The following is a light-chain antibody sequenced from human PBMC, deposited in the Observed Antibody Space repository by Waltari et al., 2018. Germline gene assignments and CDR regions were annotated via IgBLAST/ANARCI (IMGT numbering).Light chain of an antibody. Sequence: QTVVTQEPSCSVSPGGTVTLTCGLSSGSVSTSYYPSWYQHTPGQAPRTLIYSTNTRSSGVPDRFSGSIRGNEAALTITGARADDESDYYCVLYMGSGIWVFGGGTKLTVL. CDR3: VLYMGSGIWV. CDR2: STN. V-gene: IGLV8-61*01. CDR1: SGSVSTSYY. J-gene: IGLJ3*02.